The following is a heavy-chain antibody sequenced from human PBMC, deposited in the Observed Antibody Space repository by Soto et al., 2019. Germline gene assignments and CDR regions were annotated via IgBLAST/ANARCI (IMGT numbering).Heavy chain of an antibody. D-gene: IGHD1-26*01. CDR2: IRNRANNYAT. CDR1: GFTFSIST. CDR3: TRWNTGNSPFDY. Sequence: GGSLRLSCAASGFTFSISTIHWVRQASGKGLEWVGRIRNRANNYATAYAASVKGRFTISRDDSKNTAYLQMSSLKTEDTAVYYCTRWNTGNSPFDYWGQGTLVTVS. V-gene: IGHV3-73*01. J-gene: IGHJ4*02.